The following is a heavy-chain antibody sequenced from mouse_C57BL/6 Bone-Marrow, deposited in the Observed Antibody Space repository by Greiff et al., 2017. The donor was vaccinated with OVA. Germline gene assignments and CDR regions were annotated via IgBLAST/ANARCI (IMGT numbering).Heavy chain of an antibody. CDR2: IWWDDDK. V-gene: IGHV8-8*01. J-gene: IGHJ1*03. CDR3: ARIRFTTVVATKYFDV. D-gene: IGHD1-1*01. CDR1: GFSLSTFGMG. Sequence: QVQLKESGPGILQPSQTLSLTCSFSGFSLSTFGMGVGWIRQPSGKGLEWLAHIWWDDDKYYNPALKSRLTISKDTSKNQVFLKIANVDTADTATYYCARIRFTTVVATKYFDVWGTGTTVTVSS.